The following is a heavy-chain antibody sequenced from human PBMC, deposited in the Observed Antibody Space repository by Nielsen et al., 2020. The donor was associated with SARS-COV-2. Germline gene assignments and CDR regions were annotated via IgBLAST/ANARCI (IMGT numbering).Heavy chain of an antibody. V-gene: IGHV3-74*01. J-gene: IGHJ6*02. D-gene: IGHD3-3*01. CDR2: INSDGSST. Sequence: GGSLRLSCAASGFTFSSYWMHWVRQAPGKGLVWVSRINSDGSSTSYADSVKGRFTISRDNAKNTLYLQMNSLRAEDTAVYYCAREGVWLLLGMDVWGQGTTVTVSS. CDR1: GFTFSSYW. CDR3: AREGVWLLLGMDV.